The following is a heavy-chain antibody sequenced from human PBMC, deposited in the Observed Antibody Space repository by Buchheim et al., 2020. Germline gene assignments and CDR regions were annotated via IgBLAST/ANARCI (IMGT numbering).Heavy chain of an antibody. CDR2: IKDSGTP. V-gene: IGHV4-34*02. CDR1: GGSFSNFY. Sequence: QVQLQQWGAGLLKPSMTLSLSCGVSGGSFSNFYWSWIRQSPGKGLEWIGEIKDSGTPDYNPSLKSRVTISLDTSNNQFSLKLMSVTAADTAVYYCARQITMVRGLTVQDYHYMDVWGKGTT. J-gene: IGHJ6*03. CDR3: ARQITMVRGLTVQDYHYMDV. D-gene: IGHD3-10*01.